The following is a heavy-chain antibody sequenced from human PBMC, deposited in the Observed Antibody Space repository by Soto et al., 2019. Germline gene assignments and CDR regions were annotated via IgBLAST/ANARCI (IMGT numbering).Heavy chain of an antibody. Sequence: QVHLQQWGAGLLKPSETLSLTCGVYGGSFGTSYWAWIRQSPEKGLEWIGEINHNGDSNYNPSLKMRLTISLARSENQFSLKLTPVAAADTAVYYCARVTRFPDAFDIWGQGTPVIVSS. V-gene: IGHV4-34*01. CDR3: ARVTRFPDAFDI. CDR2: INHNGDS. CDR1: GGSFGTSY. J-gene: IGHJ3*02.